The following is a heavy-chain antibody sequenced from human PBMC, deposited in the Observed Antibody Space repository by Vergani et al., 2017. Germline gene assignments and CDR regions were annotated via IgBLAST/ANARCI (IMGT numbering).Heavy chain of an antibody. CDR3: ARHPPGTAMVNFDY. J-gene: IGHJ4*02. CDR2: ISSSSSYT. V-gene: IGHV3-11*05. Sequence: QVQLVESGGGVVQPGGSLRLSCAASGFTFSDYYMSWIRQAPGKGLEWVSYISSSSSYTNYADSVKGRFNISRDNAKNSLYLQMNSLRAEDTTVYYCARHPPGTAMVNFDYWGQGSLVTVYS. CDR1: GFTFSDYY. D-gene: IGHD5-18*01.